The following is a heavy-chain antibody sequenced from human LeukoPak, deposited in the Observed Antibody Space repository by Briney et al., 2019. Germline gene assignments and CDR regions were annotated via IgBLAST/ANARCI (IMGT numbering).Heavy chain of an antibody. J-gene: IGHJ4*02. CDR2: ISGSAGST. CDR3: AKDRSLDGGNSNGYFDS. D-gene: IGHD4-23*01. V-gene: IGHV3-23*01. Sequence: GGSLRLSCAASGFTFSSYAMNWVRQAPGKGLEWVSIISGSAGSTYYADSVKGRSTISRDNSKNTLFLQMNSLRAEDTAVYYCAKDRSLDGGNSNGYFDSWGQGTLVTVSS. CDR1: GFTFSSYA.